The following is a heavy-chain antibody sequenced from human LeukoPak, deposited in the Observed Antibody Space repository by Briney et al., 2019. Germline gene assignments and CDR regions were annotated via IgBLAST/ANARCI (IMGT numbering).Heavy chain of an antibody. D-gene: IGHD2-21*02. CDR3: ARDRGCGPDCHDFDY. V-gene: IGHV4-4*07. CDR2: IYTTGST. J-gene: IGHJ4*02. Sequence: SETLSLTCTVSGGSINSYYWSWIRQPPGKGLEWIGRIYTTGSTNYNPSLKSLVNMSVDTSKNQFSLKLSSVTAADTAVYYCARDRGCGPDCHDFDYWGQGTLVTVSS. CDR1: GGSINSYY.